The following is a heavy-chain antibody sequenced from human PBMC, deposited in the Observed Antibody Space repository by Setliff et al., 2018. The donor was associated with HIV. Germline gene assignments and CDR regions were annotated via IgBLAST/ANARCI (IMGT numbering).Heavy chain of an antibody. D-gene: IGHD3-22*01. CDR1: GFIFSNYR. Sequence: GGSLRLSCVGSGFIFSNYRMNWVRQAPGKGLEWIAYISSTGITTYYADSVKGRFTISRDNAKNSLYLQMNSLRAEDTAVCYCARASYYYDSSGWVDYWGQGTLVTVSS. CDR2: ISSTGITT. CDR3: ARASYYYDSSGWVDY. J-gene: IGHJ4*02. V-gene: IGHV3-48*04.